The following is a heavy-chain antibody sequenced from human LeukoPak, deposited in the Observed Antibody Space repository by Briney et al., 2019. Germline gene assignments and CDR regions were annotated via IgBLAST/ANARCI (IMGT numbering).Heavy chain of an antibody. Sequence: ASVKVSCKASGHTFTSYYMHWVRQAPGQGLEWMGWINPNSGGTNYAQKFQGRVTMTRDTSISTAYMELSRLRSDDTAVYYCARHGGAAAGGYYYYYMDVWGKGTTVTISS. CDR1: GHTFTSYY. D-gene: IGHD6-13*01. V-gene: IGHV1-2*02. J-gene: IGHJ6*03. CDR3: ARHGGAAAGGYYYYYMDV. CDR2: INPNSGGT.